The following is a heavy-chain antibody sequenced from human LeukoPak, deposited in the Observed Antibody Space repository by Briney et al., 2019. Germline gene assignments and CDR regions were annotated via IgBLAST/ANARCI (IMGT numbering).Heavy chain of an antibody. CDR2: MYYSGST. Sequence: SETLSLTCTVSGGSISSYYWSWIRQPPGKGLEWIGSMYYSGSTNYKPYLKSRVTISVDTSKNQFSLKLSSVTAADTAVYYCARHAYYYDRSGSYEAFDIWGQGTMVTVSS. V-gene: IGHV4-59*08. CDR3: ARHAYYYDRSGSYEAFDI. CDR1: GGSISSYY. J-gene: IGHJ3*02. D-gene: IGHD3-22*01.